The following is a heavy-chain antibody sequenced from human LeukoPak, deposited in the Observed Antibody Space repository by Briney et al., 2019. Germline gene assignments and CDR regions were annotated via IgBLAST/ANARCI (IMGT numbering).Heavy chain of an antibody. CDR2: ISVSGNYT. CDR3: AKNRGAAAGNY. J-gene: IGHJ4*02. V-gene: IGHV3-23*01. CDR1: GFTFTNYA. Sequence: GGSLRLSCAASGFTFTNYAMSWVRQAPGKGLEWVSFISVSGNYTYYADSGKGRFTISRDNSKNTLYLQMNSLRAEDTAVYYCAKNRGAAAGNYWGQGTLVTVSS. D-gene: IGHD6-13*01.